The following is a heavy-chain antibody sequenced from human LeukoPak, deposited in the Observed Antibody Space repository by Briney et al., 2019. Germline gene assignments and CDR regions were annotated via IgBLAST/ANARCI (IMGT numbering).Heavy chain of an antibody. CDR3: ARDGSSSPPYYYYGMDV. D-gene: IGHD6-6*01. Sequence: SETLSLTCTVSGGSVSSGSYYWSWIRQPPGKGLEWIGYIYYSGSTNYNPSLKSRVTISVDTSKNQFSLKLSSVTAADTAVYYCARDGSSSPPYYYYGMDVWGQGTTVTVSS. J-gene: IGHJ6*02. CDR1: GGSVSSGSYY. V-gene: IGHV4-61*01. CDR2: IYYSGST.